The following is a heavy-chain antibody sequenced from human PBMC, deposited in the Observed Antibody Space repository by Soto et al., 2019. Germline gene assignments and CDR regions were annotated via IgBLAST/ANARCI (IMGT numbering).Heavy chain of an antibody. J-gene: IGHJ3*02. CDR2: IGTAGDT. D-gene: IGHD3-10*01. V-gene: IGHV3-13*04. Sequence: SCKASGYTFTSYGISWVRQATGKGLEWVSAIGTAGDTYYPGSVKGRFTISRENAKNSLYLQMNSLRAGDTAVYYCARAVLLKGYDAFDIWGQGTMVTVSS. CDR1: GYTFTSYG. CDR3: ARAVLLKGYDAFDI.